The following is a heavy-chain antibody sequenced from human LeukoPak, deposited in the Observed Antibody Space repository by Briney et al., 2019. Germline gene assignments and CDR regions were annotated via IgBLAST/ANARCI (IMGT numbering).Heavy chain of an antibody. V-gene: IGHV1-18*01. J-gene: IGHJ4*02. CDR3: AREYSSSWWTYFDY. D-gene: IGHD6-13*01. CDR1: GYTFTSYG. CDR2: ISAYNGNT. Sequence: ASVKVSCKASGYTFTSYGISWVRQAPGQGLEWMGWISAYNGNTNYAQKLQGRVTMTTDTSTSTAYTELRSLRSDDTAVYYCAREYSSSWWTYFDYWGQGTLVTVSS.